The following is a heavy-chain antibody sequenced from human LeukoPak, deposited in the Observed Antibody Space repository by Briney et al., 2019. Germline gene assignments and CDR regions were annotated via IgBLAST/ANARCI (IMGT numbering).Heavy chain of an antibody. CDR1: GFTFSSYA. CDR3: AKDSDREYQLLYPFDY. J-gene: IGHJ4*02. Sequence: PGGPLRLSCAASGFTFSSYAMSWVRQAPGKGLEWVSAISGSGGSTYYADSVKGRFTISRDNSKNTLYLQMNSLRAEDTAVYYCAKDSDREYQLLYPFDYWGQGTLVTVSS. D-gene: IGHD2-2*02. V-gene: IGHV3-23*01. CDR2: ISGSGGST.